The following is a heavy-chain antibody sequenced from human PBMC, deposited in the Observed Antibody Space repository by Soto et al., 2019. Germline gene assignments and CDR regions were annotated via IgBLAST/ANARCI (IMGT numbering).Heavy chain of an antibody. CDR2: IYYSGST. Sequence: PSETLSLTCTVSGGSISSGGYYWSWIRQHPGKGLEWIGYIYYSGSTYYNPSLKSRVTISRDNAKNSLYLQMNSLRAEDTAVYYCAILPAPDGMDVWGHGTTVTVSS. J-gene: IGHJ6*02. CDR1: GGSISSGGYY. CDR3: AILPAPDGMDV. V-gene: IGHV4-31*03.